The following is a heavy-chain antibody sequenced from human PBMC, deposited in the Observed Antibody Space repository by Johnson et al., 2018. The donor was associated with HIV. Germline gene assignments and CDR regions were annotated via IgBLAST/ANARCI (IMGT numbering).Heavy chain of an antibody. CDR2: ISGSGGST. CDR3: AKASSNSNFDAFDI. CDR1: GFAFSSYA. D-gene: IGHD3-3*02. V-gene: IGHV3-23*04. J-gene: IGHJ3*02. Sequence: EQLVESGGGLVQPGGSLRLSCAASGFAFSSYAMTLVRQAPGKGLEWVSTISGSGGSTYYVDSVKGQFTISRDNSKNTLYLQMNSLRAEDTALYYCAKASSNSNFDAFDIWGQGTMVTVSS.